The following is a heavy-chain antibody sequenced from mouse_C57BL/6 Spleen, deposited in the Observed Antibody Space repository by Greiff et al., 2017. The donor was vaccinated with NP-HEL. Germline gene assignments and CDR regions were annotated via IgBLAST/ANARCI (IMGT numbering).Heavy chain of an antibody. J-gene: IGHJ4*01. CDR3: ASPTGTDYYAMDY. Sequence: LVESGPELVKPGASVKISCKASGYAFSSSWMNWVKQRPGKGLEWIGRIYPGDGDTHYNGKFKGKATLTADKSSSTAYMQLSSLTSEDSAVYFCASPTGTDYYAMDYWGQGTSVTVSS. CDR2: IYPGDGDT. V-gene: IGHV1-82*01. CDR1: GYAFSSSW. D-gene: IGHD4-1*01.